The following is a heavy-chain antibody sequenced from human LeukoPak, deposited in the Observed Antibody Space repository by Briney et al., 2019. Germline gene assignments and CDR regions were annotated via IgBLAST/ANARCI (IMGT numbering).Heavy chain of an antibody. CDR2: ISGSGGST. D-gene: IGHD1-26*01. Sequence: PGGSLRLSCAASGFTFSSYAMSWVRQAPGKGLEWVSAISGSGGSTYYADSVKGRFTISRDNAKNSLYLQMNSLRAEDTAVYYCASAQGGYRYWENAFDIWGQGTMVTVSS. J-gene: IGHJ3*02. CDR1: GFTFSSYA. CDR3: ASAQGGYRYWENAFDI. V-gene: IGHV3-23*01.